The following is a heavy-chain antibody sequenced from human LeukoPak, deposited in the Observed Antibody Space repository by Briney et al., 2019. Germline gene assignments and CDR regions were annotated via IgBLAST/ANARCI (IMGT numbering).Heavy chain of an antibody. CDR1: GYTFTSYY. V-gene: IGHV1-46*01. J-gene: IGHJ6*02. CDR2: INPSGGST. D-gene: IGHD2-2*01. CDR3: AREDIVVVPAAIPYYYGMDV. Sequence: ASVKVSCKASGYTFTSYYMHWVRQAPGQGLEWMGIINPSGGSTSYAQKFQGRVTMTRDTSTSTVYMELSSLRSEDTAVYYCAREDIVVVPAAIPYYYGMDVWGQGTTVTVSS.